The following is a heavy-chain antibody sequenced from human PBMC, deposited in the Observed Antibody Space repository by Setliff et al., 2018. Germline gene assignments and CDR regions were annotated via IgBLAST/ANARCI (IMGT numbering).Heavy chain of an antibody. J-gene: IGHJ3*01. V-gene: IGHV4-38-2*02. Sequence: PSETLSLTCTVSGYSISSGYYWGWIRQPPGKGLEWIAYIYHSGSAYYNPSLKSRVTMSVDTSKNQFSLHLTSVTAADTAVYYCAREVGTSTSSDAFDVWGQGMMVTVSS. D-gene: IGHD1-26*01. CDR2: IYHSGSA. CDR3: AREVGTSTSSDAFDV. CDR1: GYSISSGYY.